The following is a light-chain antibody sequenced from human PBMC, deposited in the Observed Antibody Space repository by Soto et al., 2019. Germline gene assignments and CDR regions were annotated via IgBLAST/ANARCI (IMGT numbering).Light chain of an antibody. V-gene: IGLV2-14*01. Sequence: QSVLTQPASVSGSPGQSITISCTGTSGDVGGYNYVSWYQHHPGKAPKLIIYEVSDRPSGVSNRFSGSRSGNTVSLTISGLQADDEADYYCQSYDSSLSAYVFGTGTKVTVL. J-gene: IGLJ1*01. CDR3: QSYDSSLSAYV. CDR2: EVS. CDR1: SGDVGGYNY.